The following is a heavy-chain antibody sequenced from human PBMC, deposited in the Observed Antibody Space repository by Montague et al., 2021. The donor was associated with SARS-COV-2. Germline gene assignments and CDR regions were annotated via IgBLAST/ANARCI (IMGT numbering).Heavy chain of an antibody. V-gene: IGHV4-4*02. Sequence: SETLSLTCVVYGDSIGTDNWWTRVRLPPGKGLEWVGEIYHTGSNKYKPSLKSRVIMSVDKSWNQFSRRLTVVTAADTAIYYCAREWSGRSELAYWGQGTLVTVSS. CDR1: GDSIGTDNW. D-gene: IGHD1-26*01. CDR2: IYHTGSN. CDR3: AREWSGRSELAY. J-gene: IGHJ4*02.